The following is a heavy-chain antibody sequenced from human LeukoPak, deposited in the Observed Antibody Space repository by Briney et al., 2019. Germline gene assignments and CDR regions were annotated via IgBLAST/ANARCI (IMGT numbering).Heavy chain of an antibody. D-gene: IGHD6-6*01. V-gene: IGHV1-2*02. CDR2: INPNSGGT. Sequence: GASVKVSCKASGYTFTGYYMHWVRQAPGQGLEWMGWINPNSGGTNYAQKFQGRVTMTRDTSISTAYMELSRLRSDDTAVYYCARDPIGQERLVFDYWGQGTLVTVSS. J-gene: IGHJ4*02. CDR1: GYTFTGYY. CDR3: ARDPIGQERLVFDY.